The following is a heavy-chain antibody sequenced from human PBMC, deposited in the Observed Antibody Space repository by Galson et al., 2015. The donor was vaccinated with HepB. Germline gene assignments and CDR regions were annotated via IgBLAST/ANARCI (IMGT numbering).Heavy chain of an antibody. V-gene: IGHV3-7*01. Sequence: SLRLSCAASGFTFSNYWMSWVRQAPGKGLEWVANIKQDGSEKNYVDSVKGRFTISRENAKNSLHLQMDSLRAEDAAVYYCARTYNYGSVDHWGQGTLVTVSS. CDR2: IKQDGSEK. CDR3: ARTYNYGSVDH. J-gene: IGHJ4*02. D-gene: IGHD3-10*01. CDR1: GFTFSNYW.